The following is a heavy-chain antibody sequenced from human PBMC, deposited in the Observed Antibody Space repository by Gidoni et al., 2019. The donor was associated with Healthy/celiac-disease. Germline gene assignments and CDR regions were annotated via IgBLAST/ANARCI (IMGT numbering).Heavy chain of an antibody. CDR1: GGSISSSSYY. Sequence: QLQLQESGPGLVKPSETLSLTCTVSGGSISSSSYYWGWIRQPPGKGLEWIGSIYYSGSTYYNPSLKRRVTISVDTSKNQFSLKLSSLTAADTAVYYCARVAVAGRSGVDPWGQGTLVTVSS. D-gene: IGHD6-19*01. CDR3: ARVAVAGRSGVDP. CDR2: IYYSGST. V-gene: IGHV4-39*07. J-gene: IGHJ5*02.